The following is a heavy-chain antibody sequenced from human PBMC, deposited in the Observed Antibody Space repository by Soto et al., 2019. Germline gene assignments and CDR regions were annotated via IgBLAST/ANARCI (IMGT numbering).Heavy chain of an antibody. J-gene: IGHJ5*02. CDR2: IYYSGST. D-gene: IGHD3-10*01. CDR1: GGSISSYY. Sequence: SETLSLTCNVSGGSISSYYWSWIRQPPGKGLEWIGYIYYSGSTNYNPSLKSRVTISVDTSKNQFSLKLSSVTAADTAVYYCAREFWTRISMVRGVTSNWFDPWGQGTLVTV. CDR3: AREFWTRISMVRGVTSNWFDP. V-gene: IGHV4-59*01.